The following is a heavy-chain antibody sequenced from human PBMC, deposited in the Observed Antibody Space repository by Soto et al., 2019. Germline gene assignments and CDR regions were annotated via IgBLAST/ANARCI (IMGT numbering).Heavy chain of an antibody. CDR2: ISGSGDST. CDR1: GFTFSSYA. V-gene: IGHV3-23*01. Sequence: EVQLLESGGGLVQPGGSLRLSCAASGFTFSSYAMSWVRQAPGKGLEWVSGISGSGDSTYYADSVKGRFTISRDNSQNTQYLQMNSLRAEDTAVYYCAKRTVGWYFDLWGRGTLVTVSS. CDR3: AKRTVGWYFDL. J-gene: IGHJ2*01. D-gene: IGHD4-17*01.